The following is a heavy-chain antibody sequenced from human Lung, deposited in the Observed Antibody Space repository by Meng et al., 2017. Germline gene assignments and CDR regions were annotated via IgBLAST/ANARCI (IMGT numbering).Heavy chain of an antibody. CDR2: INPKSGDT. CDR1: GYTFPDYW. J-gene: IGHJ4*02. CDR3: ARDEDISAAGKLFGDY. D-gene: IGHD6-13*01. Sequence: VLRVPLGAEVKKPGASVKASCKASGYTFPDYWLHWVRRAPGQGLEWMGRINPKSGDTHYAQRFQGRVTMTGDTSISTAYMELSGLRSDDTAMYYCARDEDISAAGKLFGDYWGQGTLVTVSS. V-gene: IGHV1-2*06.